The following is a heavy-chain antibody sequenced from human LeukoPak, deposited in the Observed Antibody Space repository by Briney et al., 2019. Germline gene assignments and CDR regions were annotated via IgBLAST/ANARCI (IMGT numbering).Heavy chain of an antibody. Sequence: PSETLSLTCTVSGGSISSYYWSWIRQPPGKGLEWIGYIYYSGSTNYNPSLKSRVTISVDTSKNQFSLKLSSVTAADTAVYYCARGGTDRITMSPWGQGTLVTVSS. D-gene: IGHD3-10*02. CDR1: GGSISSYY. CDR2: IYYSGST. CDR3: ARGGTDRITMSP. V-gene: IGHV4-59*01. J-gene: IGHJ5*02.